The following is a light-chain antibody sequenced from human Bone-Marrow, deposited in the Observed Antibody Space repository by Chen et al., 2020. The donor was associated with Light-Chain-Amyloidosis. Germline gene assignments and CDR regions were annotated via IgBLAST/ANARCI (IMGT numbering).Light chain of an antibody. CDR1: SSDVGGDNH. Sequence: QPALPHPPSVSGPPGRSIPISCTGTSSDVGGDNHVSWYQQHPDKAPKLMIYEVTNRPSWVPDRFSGSKSDNTASLTISGLQTEDEADYFCSSYTITNTLVFGSGTRVTVL. J-gene: IGLJ1*01. CDR3: SSYTITNTLV. V-gene: IGLV2-14*01. CDR2: EVT.